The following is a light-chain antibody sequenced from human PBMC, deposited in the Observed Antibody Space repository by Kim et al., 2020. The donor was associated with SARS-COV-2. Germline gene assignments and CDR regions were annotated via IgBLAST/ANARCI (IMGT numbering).Light chain of an antibody. CDR3: QQYDNLLS. Sequence: DIQLTQSPSSLSASVGDRVTITCQASQDISNYLNWYQQKPGKAPKLLIYDASNLETGVPSRFSGSRSGTDFSFTISSLQPEDIATYYCQQYDNLLSFGGGTKVEI. V-gene: IGKV1-33*01. CDR1: QDISNY. J-gene: IGKJ4*01. CDR2: DAS.